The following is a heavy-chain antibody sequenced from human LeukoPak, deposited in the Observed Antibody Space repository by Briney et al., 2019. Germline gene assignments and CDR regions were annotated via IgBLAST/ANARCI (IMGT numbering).Heavy chain of an antibody. V-gene: IGHV1-2*02. CDR1: GYTFTGYY. J-gene: IGHJ1*01. Sequence: ASVRVSCKASGYTFTGYYMHWVRQAPGQGLEWMGWINSNNGGTNYAQNFQGRVTMTRDTSISTAYIELRWLRSDDTAVYYCARGGVAEYVRHWGQGSLVTV. CDR3: ARGGVAEYVRH. CDR2: INSNNGGT.